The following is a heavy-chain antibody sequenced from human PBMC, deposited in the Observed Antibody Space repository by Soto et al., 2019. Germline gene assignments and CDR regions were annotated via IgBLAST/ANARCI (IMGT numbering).Heavy chain of an antibody. CDR3: ARHEAGWYFGS. CDR1: GGSISSGGYY. CDR2: IYYSGST. D-gene: IGHD6-25*01. J-gene: IGHJ4*02. Sequence: TLSLTCTVSGGSISSGGYYWSWIRQHPGKGLEWIGYIYYSGSTYYNPSLKSRVTISLDTSKNQFSLKLRSVTAADTAVYYCARHEAGWYFGSWGQGTLVTVSS. V-gene: IGHV4-31*03.